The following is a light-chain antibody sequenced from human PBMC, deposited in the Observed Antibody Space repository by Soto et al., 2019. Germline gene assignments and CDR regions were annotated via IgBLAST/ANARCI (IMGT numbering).Light chain of an antibody. CDR3: QQFGSSPLYA. Sequence: EIVLTQSPGTLSLSPGERATLSCRTSQSVSSSYLAWYQQKPGQAPRLLIYGASSRATGIPDRFSGSGSGTDFTLTINRLEPEDFAVYFCQQFGSSPLYAFGHGTNLEIK. CDR2: GAS. J-gene: IGKJ2*01. V-gene: IGKV3-20*01. CDR1: QSVSSSY.